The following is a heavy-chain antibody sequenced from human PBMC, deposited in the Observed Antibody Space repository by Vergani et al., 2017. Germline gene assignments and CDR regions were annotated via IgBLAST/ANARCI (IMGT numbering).Heavy chain of an antibody. V-gene: IGHV1-69*01. CDR2: IIPIFGTA. CDR1: GGTLSSYA. J-gene: IGHJ3*02. D-gene: IGHD2-2*01. CDR3: ASPWYCSSTSCYLFDAFDI. Sequence: QVKLVQSGAEVKKPGSSVKVSCKASGGTLSSYATSWVRQAPGQGLEWMGGIIPIFGTANYAQKFQGRVTITADESTSTAYMELSSLRSEDTAVYYCASPWYCSSTSCYLFDAFDIWGQGTMVTVSS.